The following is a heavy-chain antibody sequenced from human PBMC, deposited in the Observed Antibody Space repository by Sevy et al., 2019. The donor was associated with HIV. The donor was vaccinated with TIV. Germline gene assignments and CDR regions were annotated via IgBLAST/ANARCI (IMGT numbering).Heavy chain of an antibody. CDR3: ACRDTGNRWSYSAFDI. CDR1: GYSFTSYW. J-gene: IGHJ3*02. CDR2: IYPGDSDT. D-gene: IGHD2-15*01. Sequence: GESLKISCKGSGYSFTSYWIGWVRQMPGKGLEWMGIIYPGDSDTRYSPSFQGQVTISADKSISTAYLQCSSLKASDTAIYYGACRDTGNRWSYSAFDIWGQGTMVTGSS. V-gene: IGHV5-51*01.